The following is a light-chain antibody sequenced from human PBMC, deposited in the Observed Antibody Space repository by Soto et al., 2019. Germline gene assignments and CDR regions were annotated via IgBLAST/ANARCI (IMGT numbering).Light chain of an antibody. Sequence: EIVLTQSPATLSLSPGERATLSFRASQSVSSYLAWYQQKPGQAPRLLIYRASTRATGIPDRFSGSGSGTEFTLTISSLQSEDFGVYYCQQYNNWPITFGQGTRLEIK. CDR2: RAS. V-gene: IGKV3-15*01. CDR3: QQYNNWPIT. J-gene: IGKJ5*01. CDR1: QSVSSY.